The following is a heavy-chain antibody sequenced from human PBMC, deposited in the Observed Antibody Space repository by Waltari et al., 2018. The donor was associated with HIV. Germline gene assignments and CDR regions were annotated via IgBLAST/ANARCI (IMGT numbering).Heavy chain of an antibody. CDR3: ARDRRDYYGMDV. J-gene: IGHJ6*02. CDR2: IYSGGST. V-gene: IGHV3-53*01. Sequence: APGKGLEWVSVIYSGGSTYYADSVKGRFTISRDNSKNTLYLQMNSLRAEDTAVYYCARDRRDYYGMDVWGQGTTVTVSS. D-gene: IGHD6-6*01.